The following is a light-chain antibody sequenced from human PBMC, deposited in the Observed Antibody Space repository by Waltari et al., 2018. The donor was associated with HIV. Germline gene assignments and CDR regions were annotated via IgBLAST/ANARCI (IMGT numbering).Light chain of an antibody. J-gene: IGLJ3*02. CDR3: MIWYSSAGV. CDR2: YKSDSDK. V-gene: IGLV5-45*02. Sequence: QAVLTQPSSLSASPGASASLTCTLRSGINVGTYTINWYHQKPGSPPQDLLKYKSDSDKQHGSGVPSRFSGSKDASANAGIVLFSGLQSEDEADYYCMIWYSSAGVFGGGTKLTVL. CDR1: SGINVGTYT.